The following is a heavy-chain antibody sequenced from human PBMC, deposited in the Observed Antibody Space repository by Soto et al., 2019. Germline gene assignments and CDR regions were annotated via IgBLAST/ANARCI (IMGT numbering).Heavy chain of an antibody. CDR3: ARGTATIYCSGGSCSENWFDP. CDR1: GYTFTGYY. J-gene: IGHJ5*02. CDR2: INPNSGGT. D-gene: IGHD2-15*01. V-gene: IGHV1-2*04. Sequence: QVQLVQSGAEVKKPGASVKVSCKASGYTFTGYYMHWVRQAPGQGLEWMGWINPNSGGTNYAQKLQGWVTMTRDTTIRTAYMELSRLRSDDKAVYYCARGTATIYCSGGSCSENWFDPWGQGTLVTVSS.